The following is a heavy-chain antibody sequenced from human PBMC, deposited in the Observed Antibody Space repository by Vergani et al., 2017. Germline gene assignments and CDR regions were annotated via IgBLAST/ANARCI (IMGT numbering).Heavy chain of an antibody. CDR1: GFTLSSYN. J-gene: IGHJ4*02. Sequence: EVQLVESGGGLVKPGGSLRLSCAASGFTLSSYNMNWVRQAPGKGLEWVSSIISSSSSIYYADSVKGRFTISRDNAKNSLYLQMNSLRAEDTAVYYCARDLGSYYYDSSGYYGGFDYWGQGTLVTVSS. CDR3: ARDLGSYYYDSSGYYGGFDY. D-gene: IGHD3-22*01. CDR2: IISSSSSI. V-gene: IGHV3-21*04.